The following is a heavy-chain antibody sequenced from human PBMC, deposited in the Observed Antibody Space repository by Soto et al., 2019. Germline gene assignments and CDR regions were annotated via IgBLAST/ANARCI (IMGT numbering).Heavy chain of an antibody. V-gene: IGHV1-69*12. J-gene: IGHJ4*02. Sequence: QVQLVQSGAEVKKPGSSVKVSCKASGGTFSSYAISWVRQAPGQGLEWMGGIIPIFGTANYAQKFQGRVAITADDDTSTAYMELSSLRSEDTAVYYCASPMGGWPRGTPYVDYWGQGTLVTVSS. CDR1: GGTFSSYA. CDR2: IIPIFGTA. CDR3: ASPMGGWPRGTPYVDY. D-gene: IGHD6-19*01.